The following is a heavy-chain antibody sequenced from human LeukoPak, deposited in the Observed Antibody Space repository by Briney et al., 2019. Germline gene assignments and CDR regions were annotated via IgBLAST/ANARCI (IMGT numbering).Heavy chain of an antibody. CDR1: GGTFSSYA. CDR2: IIPIFGTA. Sequence: SVKVSCKASGGTFSSYAISWVRQAPGQGLEWMGGIIPIFGTANYAQKFQGRVTITADESTSTAYMELSSLRSEDTAVYYCARATTMVRGVSIYYYYYYMDVWGKGTTVTVSS. CDR3: ARATTMVRGVSIYYYYYYMDV. V-gene: IGHV1-69*13. D-gene: IGHD3-10*01. J-gene: IGHJ6*03.